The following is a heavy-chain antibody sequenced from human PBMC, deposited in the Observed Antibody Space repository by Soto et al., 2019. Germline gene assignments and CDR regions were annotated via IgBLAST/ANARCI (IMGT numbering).Heavy chain of an antibody. V-gene: IGHV4-59*01. CDR2: IYYSGST. CDR3: ARALNYYDSRGPYHFDY. Sequence: SETLSLTCSVSGGSMNNYYWSWIRQPPGKGLEYIGYIYYSGSTNYNSSLKSRVTISLDTSKNQFSLKLSSLTAADTAVYFCARALNYYDSRGPYHFDYWGQGTLVIVSS. D-gene: IGHD3-22*01. CDR1: GGSMNNYY. J-gene: IGHJ4*02.